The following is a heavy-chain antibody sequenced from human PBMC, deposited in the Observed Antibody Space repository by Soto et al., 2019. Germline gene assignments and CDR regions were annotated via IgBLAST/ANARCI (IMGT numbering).Heavy chain of an antibody. CDR2: IFPLTDIP. D-gene: IGHD3-16*01. CDR1: GGTFRNYP. CDR3: AMVDVYVTPSPQDV. V-gene: IGHV1-18*01. J-gene: IGHJ6*02. Sequence: ASAKVSCKASGGTFRNYPINWVRQAPGQGIEWMGSIFPLTDIPDYAQNLQGRLTLTTDTSTTTAYMELRSLRSNDTAIYYCAMVDVYVTPSPQDVWGQGTTVTVSS.